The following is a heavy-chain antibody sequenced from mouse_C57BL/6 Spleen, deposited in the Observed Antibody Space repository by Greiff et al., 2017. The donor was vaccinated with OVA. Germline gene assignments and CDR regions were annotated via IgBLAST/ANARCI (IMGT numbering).Heavy chain of an antibody. Sequence: QVQLKQPGAELVKPGASVKMSCKASGYTFTSYWITWVKQRPGQGLEWIGDIYPGSGSTNYNEKFKSKATLTVDTSSSTAYMQLSSLTSEDSAVYYCARGGYYDWYFDVWGTGTTVTVSS. D-gene: IGHD2-3*01. CDR3: ARGGYYDWYFDV. V-gene: IGHV1-55*01. CDR2: IYPGSGST. J-gene: IGHJ1*03. CDR1: GYTFTSYW.